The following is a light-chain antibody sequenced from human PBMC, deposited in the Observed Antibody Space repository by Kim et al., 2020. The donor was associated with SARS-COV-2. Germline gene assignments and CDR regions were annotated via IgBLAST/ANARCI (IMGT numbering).Light chain of an antibody. Sequence: CASVGDRVIITCRASQGIANNVAWFQQKPGKAPKSLIYAASSLESGVPSRFSGSGSGTDFILTISSLQPEDYATYYCQQYDGYPRTFGQGTKVEIK. V-gene: IGKV1-16*01. CDR3: QQYDGYPRT. CDR2: AAS. J-gene: IGKJ1*01. CDR1: QGIANN.